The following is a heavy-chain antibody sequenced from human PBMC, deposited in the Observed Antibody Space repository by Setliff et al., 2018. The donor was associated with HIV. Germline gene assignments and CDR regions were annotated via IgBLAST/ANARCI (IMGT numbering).Heavy chain of an antibody. Sequence: SVKVSCKASGGTFSNYAFNWVRQAPGQGPEWMGGIIPILGTVDYAQRFQGRVKITADTSTSTDYIAVSSLTSDDTAVYYCAIDRRPERDYGDYYNRFDPWGQGTLVTVSS. J-gene: IGHJ5*02. CDR2: IIPILGTV. CDR1: GGTFSNYA. CDR3: AIDRRPERDYGDYYNRFDP. D-gene: IGHD4-17*01. V-gene: IGHV1-69*10.